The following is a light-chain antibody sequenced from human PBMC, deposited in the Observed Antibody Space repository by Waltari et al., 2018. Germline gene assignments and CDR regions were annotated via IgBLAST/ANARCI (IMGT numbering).Light chain of an antibody. V-gene: IGKV3-11*01. CDR3: QQSHSAPRT. CDR2: DAS. CDR1: QSVSTY. J-gene: IGKJ1*01. Sequence: EIVLTQSPATLSLFPGERATLSCRASQSVSTYLAWYQPKPGQAPRLLIYDASNRATGIPARLSGSGSGTDFTLTISSLEPDDFAVYYCQQSHSAPRTFGQGTKVEIK.